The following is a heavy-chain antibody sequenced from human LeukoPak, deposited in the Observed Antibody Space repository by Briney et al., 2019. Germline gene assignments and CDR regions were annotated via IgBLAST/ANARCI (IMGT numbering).Heavy chain of an antibody. CDR1: GYTFTGYY. CDR2: IYPNSGGT. D-gene: IGHD3-10*01. CDR3: AREPYGSGSFRTDYYSMDV. V-gene: IGHV1-2*02. Sequence: ASVKVSCKASGYTFTGYYMHWVRQAPGQGLEWMGWIYPNSGGTNYAQKLQGRVTMTRDTSISTAYMELTTLTSYDTAVYYCAREPYGSGSFRTDYYSMDVWGKGTTVTISS. J-gene: IGHJ6*03.